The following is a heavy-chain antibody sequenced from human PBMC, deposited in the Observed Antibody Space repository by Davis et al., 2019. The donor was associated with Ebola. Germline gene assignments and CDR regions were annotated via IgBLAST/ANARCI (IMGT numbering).Heavy chain of an antibody. V-gene: IGHV3-74*01. CDR1: GFTFSSYW. Sequence: PGGSLRLSCAASGFTFSSYWMHWVRQAPGKGLVWVSRINSDGSSTSYADSVMGRFTVSRDNPRNTLFLQMNRLRVEDTAKYYCAGGDFWSGQFDYWGQGILVTVSS. J-gene: IGHJ4*02. CDR3: AGGDFWSGQFDY. CDR2: INSDGSST. D-gene: IGHD3-3*01.